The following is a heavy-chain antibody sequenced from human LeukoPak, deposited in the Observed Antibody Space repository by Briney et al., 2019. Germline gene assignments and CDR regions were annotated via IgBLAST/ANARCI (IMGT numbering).Heavy chain of an antibody. CDR1: GGSISSYY. V-gene: IGHV4-59*08. J-gene: IGHJ4*02. D-gene: IGHD3-22*01. CDR3: ARVAQEGYYYDSSGYAYFDY. CDR2: IYHSGNT. Sequence: PSETLSLTCTVSGGSISSYYWSWIRQPPGKGLEYIGYIYHSGNTNYNPSLKSRVTISVDTSKNQFSLKLSSVTAADTAVYYCARVAQEGYYYDSSGYAYFDYWGQGTLVTVSS.